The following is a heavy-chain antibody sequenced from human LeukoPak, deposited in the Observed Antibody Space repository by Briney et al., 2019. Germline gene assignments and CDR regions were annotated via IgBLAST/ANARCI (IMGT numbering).Heavy chain of an antibody. Sequence: GGSLRLSCAASGFTFSSYAMHWVRQAPGKGLEWVAVISYDGSNKYYADSVKGRFTISRDNSKNTLYLQMNSLRAEDTAVYYCAREPFCSGSPRGFDPWGQGTLVTVSS. D-gene: IGHD3-10*02. J-gene: IGHJ5*02. CDR3: AREPFCSGSPRGFDP. CDR2: ISYDGSNK. CDR1: GFTFSSYA. V-gene: IGHV3-30-3*01.